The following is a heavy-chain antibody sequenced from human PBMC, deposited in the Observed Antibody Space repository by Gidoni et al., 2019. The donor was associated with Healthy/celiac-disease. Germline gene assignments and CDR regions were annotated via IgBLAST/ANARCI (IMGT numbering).Heavy chain of an antibody. CDR1: GFTFSNYW. Sequence: EVPLMESGGGLVQSGGSLRVSCAASGFTFSNYWMHWVRQGPGKGLVWVSRINSDGSSTSYADSVKGRFTISRDNAKNTLYLQMNSLRAEDTAVYYCARVPLWFGELLEYFDYWGQGTLVTVSS. J-gene: IGHJ4*02. D-gene: IGHD3-10*01. CDR2: INSDGSST. V-gene: IGHV3-74*01. CDR3: ARVPLWFGELLEYFDY.